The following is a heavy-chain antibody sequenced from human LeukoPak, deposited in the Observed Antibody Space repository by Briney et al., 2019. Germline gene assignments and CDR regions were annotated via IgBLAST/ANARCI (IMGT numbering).Heavy chain of an antibody. Sequence: SETLSLTCTVSGYSISSIYYWGWIRQPPGKGLEWIGSIYHSGSTYYSPSLKSRATIAVDTSKNQFSLQLSSVTAADTAVYYCARGSGTYYNRWFDPWGQGTLVTVSS. J-gene: IGHJ5*02. CDR2: IYHSGST. D-gene: IGHD3-10*01. V-gene: IGHV4-38-2*02. CDR3: ARGSGTYYNRWFDP. CDR1: GYSISSIYY.